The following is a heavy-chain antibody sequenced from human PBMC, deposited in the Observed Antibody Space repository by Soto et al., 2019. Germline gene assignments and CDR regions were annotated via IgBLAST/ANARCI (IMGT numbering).Heavy chain of an antibody. J-gene: IGHJ5*02. Sequence: QVQLQESGPGLVKPSQTLSLTCTVSGGSISSGDYYWSWIRQPPGKGLEWIGYIYYSGSTYYNPSLKSRVTISVDTSKNQFPLKLSSVTAADTAVYYCARTDSSSWYRGNWFDPWGQGTLVTVSS. V-gene: IGHV4-30-4*01. CDR1: GGSISSGDYY. CDR3: ARTDSSSWYRGNWFDP. D-gene: IGHD6-13*01. CDR2: IYYSGST.